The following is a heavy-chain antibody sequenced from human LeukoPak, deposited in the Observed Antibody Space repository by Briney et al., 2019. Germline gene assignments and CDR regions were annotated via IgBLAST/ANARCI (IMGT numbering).Heavy chain of an antibody. CDR2: IPSDGSNN. J-gene: IGHJ4*02. Sequence: GGSLRLSCAASGFTFSGNGMHWVSQAPGKGREWVAFIPSDGSNNYYADSVKGRFTISRDNSKNTVDLQMNSLRPEDTAVYYCVKGRNAYFDYWGQGTLVTASS. V-gene: IGHV3-30*02. CDR3: VKGRNAYFDY. CDR1: GFTFSGNG.